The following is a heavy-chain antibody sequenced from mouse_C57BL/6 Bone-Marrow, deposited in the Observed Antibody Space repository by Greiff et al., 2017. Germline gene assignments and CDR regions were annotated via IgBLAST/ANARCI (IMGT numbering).Heavy chain of an antibody. CDR2: IYPGSGST. D-gene: IGHD3-2*02. CDR3: ARETAQARY. J-gene: IGHJ2*01. V-gene: IGHV1-55*01. Sequence: VQLQQSGAELVKPGASVKMSCKASGYTFTSYWITWVKQRPGQGLEWIGDIYPGSGSTNYNEKFKSKATLTVDTSSSTAYMQLSSLTSEDAADYYCARETAQARYWGQGTTLTVSS. CDR1: GYTFTSYW.